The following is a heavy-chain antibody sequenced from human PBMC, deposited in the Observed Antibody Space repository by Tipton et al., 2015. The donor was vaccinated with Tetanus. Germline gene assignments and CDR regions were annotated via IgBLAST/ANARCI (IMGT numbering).Heavy chain of an antibody. V-gene: IGHV4-61*05. CDR2: ISYSGST. CDR3: ARHPPPYYYGSGSYLDY. CDR1: GGSMSSSDYY. D-gene: IGHD3-10*01. J-gene: IGHJ4*02. Sequence: TLSLTCTVSGGSMSSSDYYWGWIRQPPGKGLEWIGYISYSGSTNSNYSLKSRITISQDASKNQFSLRLSSVTAADTAVYFCARHPPPYYYGSGSYLDYWGQGTPVTVSS.